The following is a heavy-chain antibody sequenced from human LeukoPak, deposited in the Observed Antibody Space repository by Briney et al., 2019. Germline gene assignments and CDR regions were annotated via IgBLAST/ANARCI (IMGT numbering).Heavy chain of an antibody. J-gene: IGHJ4*02. CDR3: ARESDSNLFFDY. V-gene: IGHV1-69*06. CDR1: GGTFSSYA. CDR2: IIPIFGTA. Sequence: SVKVSCKASGGTFSSYAISWVRQAPGQGLEWMGGIIPIFGTANYAQKFQGRVTITADKSTSTAYMELSSLRSEDTAVYYCARESDSNLFFDYWGQGTLVTVSS. D-gene: IGHD4-11*01.